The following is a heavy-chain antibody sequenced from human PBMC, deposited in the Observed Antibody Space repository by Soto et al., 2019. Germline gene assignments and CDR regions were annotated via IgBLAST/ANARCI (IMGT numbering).Heavy chain of an antibody. V-gene: IGHV1-69*13. CDR3: AREKYLKGPYKH. D-gene: IGHD1-20*01. J-gene: IGHJ4*02. CDR1: GGTFSSYA. CDR2: IIPIFGTA. Sequence: ASVKVSCKASGGTFSSYAISWVRQAPGQGLEWMGGIIPIFGTANYAQKFQGRVTITADESTSTAYMELSSLRSEDTAVYYCAREKYLKGPYKHWGQGTLVTVSS.